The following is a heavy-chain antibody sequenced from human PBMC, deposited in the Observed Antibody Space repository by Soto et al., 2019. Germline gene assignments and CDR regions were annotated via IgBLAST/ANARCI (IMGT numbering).Heavy chain of an antibody. J-gene: IGHJ4*02. CDR3: TTTYGDYFRFPFDY. D-gene: IGHD4-17*01. Sequence: GGSLRLSCTASGFTFGDYAMSWFRQAPGKGLEWVGFIRSKAYGGTTEYAASVKGRFTISRDDSKSIAYLQMNSLKTEDTAVYYCTTTYGDYFRFPFDYWGQGTLVTVSS. CDR2: IRSKAYGGTT. V-gene: IGHV3-49*03. CDR1: GFTFGDYA.